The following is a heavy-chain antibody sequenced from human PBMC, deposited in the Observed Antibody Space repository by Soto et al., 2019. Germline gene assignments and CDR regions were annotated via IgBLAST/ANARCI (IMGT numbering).Heavy chain of an antibody. CDR1: GGSISSYY. D-gene: IGHD3-10*01. CDR2: IYYSGST. V-gene: IGHV4-59*01. Sequence: SETLSLTCTVSGGSISSYYWSWIQQPPGKGLEWIGYIYYSGSTNYNPSLKSRVTISVDTSKNQFSLKLSSVTAADTAVYYCARGVDMVRGHYGMDVWGQGTTVTVSS. J-gene: IGHJ6*02. CDR3: ARGVDMVRGHYGMDV.